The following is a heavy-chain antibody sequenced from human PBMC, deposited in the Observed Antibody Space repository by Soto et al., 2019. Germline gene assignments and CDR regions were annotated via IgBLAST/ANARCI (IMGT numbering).Heavy chain of an antibody. CDR3: AKEGTRGLYDFDY. CDR2: ISGSGDSP. Sequence: EVQLLESGGGLVQPGGSLRLSCAASGFTVSNYAISWLRQAPGKGLEWVSIISGSGDSPYYADSEKGRFTISRDNSRNTLYLQMNSLRAGDSAKYYCAKEGTRGLYDFDYWGQGTLVTVSS. J-gene: IGHJ4*02. V-gene: IGHV3-23*01. CDR1: GFTVSNYA. D-gene: IGHD6-19*01.